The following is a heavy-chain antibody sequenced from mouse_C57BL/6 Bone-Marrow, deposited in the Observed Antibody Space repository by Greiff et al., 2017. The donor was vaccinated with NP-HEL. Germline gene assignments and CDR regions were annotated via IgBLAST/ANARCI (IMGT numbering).Heavy chain of an antibody. Sequence: EVQGVESGGGLVQPGESLKLSCESNEYEFPSHDMSWVRKTPEKRLELVAAINSDGGSTYYPDTMERRFIISRDNTKKTLYLQMSSLRSEDTALYYCARPLCYYGSGGFAYWGQGTLVTVSA. CDR2: INSDGGST. CDR1: EYEFPSHD. D-gene: IGHD1-1*01. V-gene: IGHV5-2*01. CDR3: ARPLCYYGSGGFAY. J-gene: IGHJ3*01.